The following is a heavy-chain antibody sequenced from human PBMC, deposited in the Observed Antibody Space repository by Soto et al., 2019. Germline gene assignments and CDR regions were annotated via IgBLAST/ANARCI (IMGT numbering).Heavy chain of an antibody. D-gene: IGHD6-19*01. CDR1: GFTFSSYS. CDR2: ISSSSSYI. V-gene: IGHV3-21*01. J-gene: IGHJ6*02. Sequence: GGSLRLSCAASGFTFSSYSMNWVRQAPGKGLEWVSSISSSSSYIYYADSVKGRFTISRDNAKNSLYLQMNSLRAEDTAVYYCARDHVMRESAVAGRSGYGMDVWGQGTTVTVSS. CDR3: ARDHVMRESAVAGRSGYGMDV.